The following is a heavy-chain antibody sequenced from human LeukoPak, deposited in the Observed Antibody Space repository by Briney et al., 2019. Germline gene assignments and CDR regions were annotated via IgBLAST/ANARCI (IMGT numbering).Heavy chain of an antibody. CDR3: ARGRERASERDY. CDR1: GFTFSSYS. Sequence: GGSLRLSCAASGFTFSSYSMNWVRQAPGKGLEWVSSISSTSDYIYYADSVKGRFTISRDNAKNSLYLQMSYLRAEDTALYYCARGRERASERDYWGQGTLVTVSS. J-gene: IGHJ4*02. CDR2: ISSTSDYI. V-gene: IGHV3-21*01. D-gene: IGHD1-26*01.